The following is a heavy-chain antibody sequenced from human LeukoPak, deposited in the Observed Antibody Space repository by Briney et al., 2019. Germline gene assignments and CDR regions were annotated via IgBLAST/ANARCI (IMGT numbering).Heavy chain of an antibody. Sequence: GGSLRLSCAASGFTFSTYSMNWVRQAPGKGLEWVSSISRSSTYIYYADSVKGRFTISRDDAKNSPYLQMNSLRAEDTAVYYCARVRSDFWTAVAYWGQGTLVTVSS. D-gene: IGHD3/OR15-3a*01. J-gene: IGHJ4*02. CDR1: GFTFSTYS. CDR2: ISRSSTYI. CDR3: ARVRSDFWTAVAY. V-gene: IGHV3-21*01.